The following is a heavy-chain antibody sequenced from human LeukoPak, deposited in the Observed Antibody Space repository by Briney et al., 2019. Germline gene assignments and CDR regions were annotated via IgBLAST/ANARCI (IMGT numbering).Heavy chain of an antibody. CDR1: GFTFSSYA. Sequence: GGSLRLSCAASGFTFSSYAMSWVRQAPGKGLEWVSAISGSGGSTYYADSVKGRFTISRDNSKNTLYLQMNSLRAEDTAVYYCAKRGITMVQGVIMVPVLYMDVWGKGTTVTVSS. V-gene: IGHV3-23*01. CDR3: AKRGITMVQGVIMVPVLYMDV. CDR2: ISGSGGST. J-gene: IGHJ6*03. D-gene: IGHD3-10*01.